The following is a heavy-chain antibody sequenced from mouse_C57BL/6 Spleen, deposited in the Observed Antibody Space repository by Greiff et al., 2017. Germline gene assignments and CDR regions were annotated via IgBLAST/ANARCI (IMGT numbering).Heavy chain of an antibody. CDR2: LTPNNGGT. CDR3: ARVYGSSYPAWLAY. V-gene: IGHV1-18*01. J-gene: IGHJ3*01. CDR1: GYTFTDYN. D-gene: IGHD1-1*01. Sequence: VQLKESGPELVKPGASVKIPCKASGYTFTDYNMDWVKQSHGTSLEWIGDLTPNNGGTIYNQKFKGKATLTVDKSSSTAYMDLRSLTAEDSAVYYCARVYGSSYPAWLAYWGQGTLVTVSA.